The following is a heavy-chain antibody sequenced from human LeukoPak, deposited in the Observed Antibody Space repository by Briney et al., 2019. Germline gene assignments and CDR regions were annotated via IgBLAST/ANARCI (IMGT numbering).Heavy chain of an antibody. D-gene: IGHD6-6*01. Sequence: SETLSLTCTVSGGSISSYYWSWIRQPPGKGLEWIGYIYTSGSTNYNPSLKSRVTISVDTSKNQFSLKLSSVTAADTAVYYCARHPPCSGSSVSAFGYWRQGTLVSVSS. CDR2: IYTSGST. CDR3: ARHPPCSGSSVSAFGY. J-gene: IGHJ4*02. V-gene: IGHV4-4*09. CDR1: GGSISSYY.